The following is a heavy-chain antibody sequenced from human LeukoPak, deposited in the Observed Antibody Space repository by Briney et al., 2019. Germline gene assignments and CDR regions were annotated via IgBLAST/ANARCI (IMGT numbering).Heavy chain of an antibody. V-gene: IGHV3-30-3*01. CDR3: TTDPQLGYCSSTSCYIFDY. J-gene: IGHJ4*02. D-gene: IGHD2-2*02. CDR2: ISYDGSTK. Sequence: GSLGLSCAASGFPFSSFSMHWVRQAPGQGVGWGAVISYDGSTKYYADSVKGRFTISRDNSKNTLFLQMNSLRAEDTAVYYCTTDPQLGYCSSTSCYIFDYWGQGTLVTVSS. CDR1: GFPFSSFS.